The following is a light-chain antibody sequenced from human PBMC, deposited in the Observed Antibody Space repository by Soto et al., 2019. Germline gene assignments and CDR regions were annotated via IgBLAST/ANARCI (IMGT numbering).Light chain of an antibody. J-gene: IGLJ2*01. V-gene: IGLV2-23*01. CDR1: SSDVGTYNL. Sequence: QSVLTQPASVSGSPGQSVTISCTGASSDVGTYNLVSWYQQHPGKAPKLMIYEGDKRPSGVSNRFSGSKSGNTASLTISGLQAEDEAEYYCSSYAGSDTLVLFGGGTKLTVL. CDR3: SSYAGSDTLVL. CDR2: EGD.